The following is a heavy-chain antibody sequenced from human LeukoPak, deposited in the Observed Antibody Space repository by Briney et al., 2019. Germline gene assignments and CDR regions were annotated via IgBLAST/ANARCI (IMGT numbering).Heavy chain of an antibody. CDR1: GFTFSSYA. V-gene: IGHV3-23*01. D-gene: IGHD1-26*01. Sequence: PGGSLRLSCAASGFTFSSYAMSWVRQAPGKGLEWVSAISGSGGSTYYADSVKGRFTISRDNSKNTLYLQMNSLRAEDTAVYYCAKSAIVRATLLWYYFDYWGQGTLVTVSS. CDR2: ISGSGGST. J-gene: IGHJ4*02. CDR3: AKSAIVRATLLWYYFDY.